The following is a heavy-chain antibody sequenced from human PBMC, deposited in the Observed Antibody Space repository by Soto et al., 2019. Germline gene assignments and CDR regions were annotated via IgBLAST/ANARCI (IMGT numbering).Heavy chain of an antibody. Sequence: QVQLVESGGGVVQPGRSLRLSCAASGFTFSSYAMHWVRQAPGKGLEWVAVISYDGSNKYYADSVKGRFTISRDNSKNTLYLQMNSLRAEDTAVYYCARGGLKYDVWSGCIPTWGQGTTVTVSS. V-gene: IGHV3-30-3*01. D-gene: IGHD3-3*01. CDR3: ARGGLKYDVWSGCIPT. CDR1: GFTFSSYA. J-gene: IGHJ6*02. CDR2: ISYDGSNK.